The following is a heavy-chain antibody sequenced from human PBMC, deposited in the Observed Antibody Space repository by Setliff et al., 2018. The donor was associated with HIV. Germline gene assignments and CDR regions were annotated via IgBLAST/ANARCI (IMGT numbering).Heavy chain of an antibody. Sequence: SETLSLTCAVYGGSFSGYYWSWIRQPPGKGLEWIGEINHSGSTNYNPSLKSRVTISVDTSKNQFSLKLSSVTAADTAVYYCARGSRQLTIFGVVFKTNYYFMDVWGKGTAVTVSS. CDR1: GGSFSGYY. CDR3: ARGSRQLTIFGVVFKTNYYFMDV. J-gene: IGHJ6*03. D-gene: IGHD3-3*01. V-gene: IGHV4-34*01. CDR2: INHSGST.